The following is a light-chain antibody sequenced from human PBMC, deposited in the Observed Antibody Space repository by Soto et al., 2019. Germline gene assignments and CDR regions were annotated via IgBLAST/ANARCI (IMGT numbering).Light chain of an antibody. J-gene: IGKJ1*01. Sequence: IVLTQSPATLSLSPGERATLSCRASQSVSSYLAWYQQKPGQAPRLLIYDASNRATGSPARFSGSGSGTDFTLTISRLEPEDFAVYYCEQRSNWWTFGQGTQVEIK. CDR3: EQRSNWWT. V-gene: IGKV3-11*01. CDR2: DAS. CDR1: QSVSSY.